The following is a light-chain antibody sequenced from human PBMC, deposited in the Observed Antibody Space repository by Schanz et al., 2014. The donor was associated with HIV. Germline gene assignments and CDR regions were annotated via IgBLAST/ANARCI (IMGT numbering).Light chain of an antibody. CDR3: CSYAGRSTVV. J-gene: IGLJ3*02. V-gene: IGLV2-14*03. CDR1: SSDVGGYDY. CDR2: DVS. Sequence: QSALTQPASVSGSPGQSITISCTGTSSDVGGYDYVSWYQQHPGKAPKLMIYDVSYRPSGVSNRFSGSKSGNTASLTISGLQAEDEADYYCCSYAGRSTVVFGGGTKLTVL.